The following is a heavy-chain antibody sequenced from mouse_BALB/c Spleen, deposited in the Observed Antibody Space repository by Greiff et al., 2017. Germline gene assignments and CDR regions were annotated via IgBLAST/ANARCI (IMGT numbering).Heavy chain of an antibody. V-gene: IGHV1-80*01. Sequence: QDHVKQSGAELVRPGSSVKISCKASGYAFSSYWMNWVKQRPGQGLEWIGQIYPGDGDTNYNGKFKGKATLTADKSSSTAYMQLSSLTSEDSAVYFCAPIITTPYWGQGTLVTVSA. CDR3: APIITTPY. CDR1: GYAFSSYW. D-gene: IGHD2-4*01. CDR2: IYPGDGDT. J-gene: IGHJ3*01.